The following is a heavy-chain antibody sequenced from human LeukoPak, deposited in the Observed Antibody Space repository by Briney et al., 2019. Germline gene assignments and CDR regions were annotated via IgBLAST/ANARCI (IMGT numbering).Heavy chain of an antibody. CDR1: GFTFSSYG. D-gene: IGHD2-15*01. Sequence: PGGSLRLSCAASGFTFSSYGMHWVRQAPGKGLEWVAFIRYDGSNKYYADSVKGRFTISRDNSKNTLYLQMNSLRAEDTAVYYCARVLRYCSGGNCYSGVLGYMDVWGKGTTVTISS. V-gene: IGHV3-30*02. J-gene: IGHJ6*03. CDR3: ARVLRYCSGGNCYSGVLGYMDV. CDR2: IRYDGSNK.